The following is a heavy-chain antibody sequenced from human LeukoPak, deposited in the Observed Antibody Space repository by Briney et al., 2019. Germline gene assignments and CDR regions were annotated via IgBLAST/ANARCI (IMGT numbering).Heavy chain of an antibody. CDR3: ARGDTYDFWSGYCLDY. CDR1: GYTFTSYG. Sequence: ASVKVSCKASGYTFTSYGISWVRQAPGQGLEWMGWISAYNGNTNYAQKLQGRVTMTTDTSTSTAYMELSSLRSEDTAVYYCARGDTYDFWSGYCLDYWGQGTLVTVSS. D-gene: IGHD3-3*01. J-gene: IGHJ4*02. CDR2: ISAYNGNT. V-gene: IGHV1-18*01.